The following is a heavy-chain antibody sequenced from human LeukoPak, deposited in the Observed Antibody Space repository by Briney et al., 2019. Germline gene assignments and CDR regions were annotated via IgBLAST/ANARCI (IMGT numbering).Heavy chain of an antibody. D-gene: IGHD2-21*02. CDR3: ARQPLVRDCGGDCEFDY. V-gene: IGHV5-51*01. CDR1: GYSFSNYW. Sequence: GESLKFSCKGSGYSFSNYWIGWVRQMPGKGLEWMGIIYPGDSNTRYSPSFQGQVTISADKSISTAYLQWTSLKASDTAIYYCARQPLVRDCGGDCEFDYWGQGTRVSVSS. CDR2: IYPGDSNT. J-gene: IGHJ4*02.